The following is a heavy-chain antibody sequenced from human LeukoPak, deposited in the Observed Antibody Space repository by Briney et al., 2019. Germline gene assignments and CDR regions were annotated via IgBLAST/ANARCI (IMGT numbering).Heavy chain of an antibody. J-gene: IGHJ5*02. CDR2: INPSGGST. V-gene: IGHV1-46*01. Sequence: ASVKVSCKASGYTFTSYYMHWVRQAPGQGLEWMGIINPSGGSTSYAQKFQGRVTITTDESTSTAYMELSSLRSEDTAVYYCARVWNGITGTTFDPWGQGTLVTVSS. D-gene: IGHD1-7*01. CDR1: GYTFTSYY. CDR3: ARVWNGITGTTFDP.